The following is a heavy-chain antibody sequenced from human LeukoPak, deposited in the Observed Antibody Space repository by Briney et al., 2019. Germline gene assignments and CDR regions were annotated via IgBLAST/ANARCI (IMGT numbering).Heavy chain of an antibody. CDR2: INPNSGGT. Sequence: APVKVSCKASGYTFTGYYLHWVRQAPGQGLEWMGWINPNSGGTNYAQKFQGRVTMTRDTSISTAYMELSRLRSDDTAVYYCAGGDSTSSGYKVTVYYFDYWGQGTLVTVPS. CDR3: AGGDSTSSGYKVTVYYFDY. V-gene: IGHV1-2*02. CDR1: GYTFTGYY. D-gene: IGHD2-21*02. J-gene: IGHJ4*02.